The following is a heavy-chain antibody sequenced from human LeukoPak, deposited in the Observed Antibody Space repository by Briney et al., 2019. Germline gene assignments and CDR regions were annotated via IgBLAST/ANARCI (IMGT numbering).Heavy chain of an antibody. V-gene: IGHV3-21*01. CDR1: GFTFSTFT. CDR3: ARGSIAARYYYYMDV. CDR2: ISSSSSYI. D-gene: IGHD6-6*01. Sequence: GGSLRLSCVVSGFTFSTFTMNWVRQAPGKGLEWVSCISSSSSYIYYADSVKGRFTISRDNAKNSLYLQMNSLRAEDTAVYYCARGSIAARYYYYMDVWGKGTTVTVSS. J-gene: IGHJ6*03.